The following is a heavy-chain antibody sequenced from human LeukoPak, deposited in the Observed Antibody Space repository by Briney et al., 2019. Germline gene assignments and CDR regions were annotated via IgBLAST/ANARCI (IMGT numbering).Heavy chain of an antibody. CDR3: ASTDNCSGGSCYYYGMDV. V-gene: IGHV1-2*02. CDR1: GYTFTGYY. CDR2: INPNSGGT. J-gene: IGHJ6*02. D-gene: IGHD2-15*01. Sequence: GASVKVSCKASGYTFTGYYMHWVRQAPGQGLEWMGWINPNSGGTNYAQKFQGRVTMTRDTSISTAYMELGRLRSDDTAVYYCASTDNCSGGSCYYYGMDVWGQGTTVTVSS.